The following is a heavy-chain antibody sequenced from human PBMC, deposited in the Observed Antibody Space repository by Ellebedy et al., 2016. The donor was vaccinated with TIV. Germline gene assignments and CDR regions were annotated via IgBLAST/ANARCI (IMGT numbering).Heavy chain of an antibody. CDR1: GGSFSGYY. CDR3: AIYDYVWGSYKTRHFDF. J-gene: IGHJ4*02. Sequence: SETLSLXXAVYGGSFSGYYWSWIRQPPGKGLEWFGDINHRGTTNYNPSLKSRVTISMDTSKNQFSLKLTSVTAADTAVYYCAIYDYVWGSYKTRHFDFWGQGTLVTVPS. V-gene: IGHV4-34*01. D-gene: IGHD3-16*01. CDR2: INHRGTT.